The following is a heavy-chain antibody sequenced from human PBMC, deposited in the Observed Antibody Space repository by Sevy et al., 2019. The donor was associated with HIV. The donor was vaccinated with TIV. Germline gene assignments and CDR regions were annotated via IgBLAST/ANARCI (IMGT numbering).Heavy chain of an antibody. D-gene: IGHD6-13*01. CDR1: GYTFTSYG. J-gene: IGHJ4*02. CDR3: ARESWWLAARQYYFGY. V-gene: IGHV1-18*04. Sequence: ASVKVSCKASGYTFTSYGISWVRRAPGQGLEWMGWISAYNGITNYTQKLQGRVTMTTDTSTSTAYMELRSLRSDDTAVYYCARESWWLAARQYYFGYWGQGTLVTASS. CDR2: ISAYNGIT.